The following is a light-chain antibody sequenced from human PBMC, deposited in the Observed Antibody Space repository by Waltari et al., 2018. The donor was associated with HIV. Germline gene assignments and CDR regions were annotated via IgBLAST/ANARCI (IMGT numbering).Light chain of an antibody. V-gene: IGLV2-14*01. J-gene: IGLJ2*01. CDR2: EVS. Sequence: QSALTQPASVSGSLGQSITVSCTGTTSDIGAYDYVSWYQQLPDKAPHLIIYEVSNRPSGVFHRFSGSKSGNTASLTISGLQSDDESTYFCSSYTAANTILFGGGTKLTVL. CDR3: SSYTAANTIL. CDR1: TSDIGAYDY.